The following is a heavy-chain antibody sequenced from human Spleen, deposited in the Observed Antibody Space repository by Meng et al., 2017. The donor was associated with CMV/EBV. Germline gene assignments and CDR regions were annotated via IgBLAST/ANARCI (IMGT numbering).Heavy chain of an antibody. V-gene: IGHV1-8*03. J-gene: IGHJ4*02. Sequence: ASVKVSCKASGYTFTSYDINWVRQAPRQGLEWVGWINSNSVNTGYAQKFQGRVTITSDTSISTAYMELISLRSEDTAVYYCARGSFPLDEYWGQGTLVTVSS. D-gene: IGHD1-1*01. CDR2: INSNSVNT. CDR1: GYTFTSYD. CDR3: ARGSFPLDEY.